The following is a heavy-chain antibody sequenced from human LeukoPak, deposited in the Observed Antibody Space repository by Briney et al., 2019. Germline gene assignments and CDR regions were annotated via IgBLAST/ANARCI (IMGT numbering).Heavy chain of an antibody. D-gene: IGHD5-18*01. CDR3: AKQGAARQDYYMDV. CDR2: IIPIFGTA. CDR1: GDSFSSYA. J-gene: IGHJ6*03. Sequence: GASVKVSCKASGDSFSSYAITWVRQARGQGIEWLGRIIPIFGTANYPQKFQGRVTITADILSSTAYIEMTNLTSDDTAVYFCAKQGAARQDYYMDVWGNGTTVSVS. V-gene: IGHV1-69*06.